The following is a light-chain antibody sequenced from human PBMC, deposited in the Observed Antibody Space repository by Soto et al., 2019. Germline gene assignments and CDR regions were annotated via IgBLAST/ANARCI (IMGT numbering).Light chain of an antibody. CDR3: QKRSNWPIN. J-gene: IGKJ5*01. CDR2: DAS. V-gene: IGKV3-11*01. CDR1: QNINRY. Sequence: VFTQAPATLSLAPGLSGTLPWRASQNINRYLAWYHQKPGQPPRLLIYDASTRATGIPARFSGSGSGTDFTLTISSLEPEDFAVYYCQKRSNWPINCGQGTRLEIK.